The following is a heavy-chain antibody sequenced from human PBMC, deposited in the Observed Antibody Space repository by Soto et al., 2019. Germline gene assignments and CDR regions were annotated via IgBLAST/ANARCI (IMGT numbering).Heavy chain of an antibody. V-gene: IGHV3-30*18. D-gene: IGHD5-18*01. J-gene: IGHJ6*02. Sequence: GGSLRLSCAASGFTFSSYGMHWVRQAPGKGLEWVAVISYDGSNKYYADSVKGRFTISRDNSKNTLYLQMNSLRAEDTAVYYCAKGATAQAPYYYYGMDVWGQGTTVTVSS. CDR2: ISYDGSNK. CDR1: GFTFSSYG. CDR3: AKGATAQAPYYYYGMDV.